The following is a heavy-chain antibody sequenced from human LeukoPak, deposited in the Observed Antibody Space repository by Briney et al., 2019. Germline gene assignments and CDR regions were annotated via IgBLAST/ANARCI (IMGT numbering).Heavy chain of an antibody. Sequence: LGGSLRLSCAASGFTFRRYWMSWVRQAPGKGLEWVANIKEDGSEKHYVDSVKGRFTISRDNAKNSLYLQMNSLRAEDTAVYYCARNSGSGSYLYDWFDPWGQGTLVTVSS. CDR2: IKEDGSEK. CDR3: ARNSGSGSYLYDWFDP. CDR1: GFTFRRYW. D-gene: IGHD3-10*01. V-gene: IGHV3-7*04. J-gene: IGHJ5*02.